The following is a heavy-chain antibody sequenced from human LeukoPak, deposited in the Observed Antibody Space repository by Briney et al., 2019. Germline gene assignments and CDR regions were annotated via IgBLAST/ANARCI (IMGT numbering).Heavy chain of an antibody. D-gene: IGHD4-23*01. V-gene: IGHV3-30*18. CDR1: GFTFSSYG. CDR2: ISYDGSNK. CDR3: AKDAELLQDY. J-gene: IGHJ4*02. Sequence: PGGSLRLSCAASGFTFSSYGMHWVRQAPGKGLEWVAVISYDGSNKYYADSVKGRFTISRDNSKNTLYLQMNSLRAEDTAVYYCAKDAELLQDYWGQGTLVTVSS.